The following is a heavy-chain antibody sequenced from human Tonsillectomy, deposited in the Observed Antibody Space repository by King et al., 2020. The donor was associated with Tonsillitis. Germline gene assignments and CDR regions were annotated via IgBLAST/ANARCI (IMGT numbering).Heavy chain of an antibody. D-gene: IGHD7-27*01. Sequence: VQLQESGPGLVKPSETLSLTCTVSGGSIVSYYWSWIRQPPGKGLEWIGYIYYSGSTNYNPSLKSRVTISLDTSKTQFSLRLSSVTAADTAVYYCARKPTGDYHYGMDVWGQGTTVTVSS. CDR2: IYYSGST. CDR1: GGSIVSYY. CDR3: ARKPTGDYHYGMDV. V-gene: IGHV4-59*08. J-gene: IGHJ6*02.